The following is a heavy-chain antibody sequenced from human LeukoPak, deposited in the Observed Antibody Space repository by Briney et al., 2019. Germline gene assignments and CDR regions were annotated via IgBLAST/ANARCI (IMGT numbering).Heavy chain of an antibody. J-gene: IGHJ4*02. CDR3: ARDSPHGMSDY. Sequence: GGSLRLSCAASGFTFSSYSMNWVRQAPGKGLEWVSSISSSSSYIYYADSVKGRLTISRDNAKNSLYLQMNSLRAEDTAVYYCARDSPHGMSDYWGQGTLVTVSS. V-gene: IGHV3-21*01. D-gene: IGHD1-20*01. CDR1: GFTFSSYS. CDR2: ISSSSSYI.